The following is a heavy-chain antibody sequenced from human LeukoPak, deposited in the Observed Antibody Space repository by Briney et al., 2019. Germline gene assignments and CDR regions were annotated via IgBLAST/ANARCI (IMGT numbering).Heavy chain of an antibody. J-gene: IGHJ5*02. D-gene: IGHD3-22*01. CDR1: GGSISSGDYY. CDR3: ARPYYYDSRIDP. Sequence: SETLSLTCTVSGGSISSGDYYWSWIRQPPGKGLEWIAYMYYSGSTYYNSSLKSRVTMSADTSKNQLSLKLSSVTAADTAVYYCARPYYYDSRIDPWGQGILVTVSS. CDR2: MYYSGST. V-gene: IGHV4-30-4*01.